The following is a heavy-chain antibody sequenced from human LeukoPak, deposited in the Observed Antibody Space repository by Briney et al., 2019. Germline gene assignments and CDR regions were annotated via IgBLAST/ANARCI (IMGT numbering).Heavy chain of an antibody. CDR1: GGSISSYY. V-gene: IGHV4-59*01. D-gene: IGHD3-3*01. J-gene: IGHJ5*02. Sequence: SETLSLTCTVSGGSISSYYWSWIRQPPGKGLEWIGYISYSGNTNYNPSLQSRVTISADTSKNQFSLKLSSVTAADTAVYYCARGTTYYDFWSGYADWFDPWGQGTLVTVSS. CDR3: ARGTTYYDFWSGYADWFDP. CDR2: ISYSGNT.